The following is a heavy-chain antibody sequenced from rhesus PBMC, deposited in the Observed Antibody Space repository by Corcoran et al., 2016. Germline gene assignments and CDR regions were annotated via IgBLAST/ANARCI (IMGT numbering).Heavy chain of an antibody. CDR2: VDPEDGEA. Sequence: EVQLVQSGAEVKKPGASVKISCKASGYTFTDYYLHWVRQAPGKGLEWMGRVDPEDGEAIHAQQFQDRVTITADTSTDTAYMELSSLRSEDTAVYYCATQVGTAPLGYWGQGVLVTVSS. CDR3: ATQVGTAPLGY. D-gene: IGHD5-24*01. J-gene: IGHJ4*01. V-gene: IGHV1-111*02. CDR1: GYTFTDYY.